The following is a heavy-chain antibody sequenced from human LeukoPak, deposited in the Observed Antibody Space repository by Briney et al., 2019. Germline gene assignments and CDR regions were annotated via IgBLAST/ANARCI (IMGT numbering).Heavy chain of an antibody. V-gene: IGHV1-18*01. Sequence: ASLKVSCKASGYTFTSHGITWVRQAPGQGLEWMGWISAYNGNTNYAQKFKGRVTMTTDTSTTTAYMELKSMRSDDTDVYYCARDPRTGNYYASSSFYYYYGMDVWGQGTTVNVS. D-gene: IGHD3-16*01. J-gene: IGHJ6*02. CDR3: ARDPRTGNYYASSSFYYYYGMDV. CDR1: GYTFTSHG. CDR2: ISAYNGNT.